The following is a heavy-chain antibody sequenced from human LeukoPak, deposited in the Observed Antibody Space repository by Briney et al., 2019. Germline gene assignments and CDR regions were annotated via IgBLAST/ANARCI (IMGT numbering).Heavy chain of an antibody. CDR3: ARQLGYCSSTSCYTEMYNWFDP. D-gene: IGHD2-2*02. V-gene: IGHV1-18*01. CDR1: GYTFTSYG. CDR2: ISAYNGNT. Sequence: GASVTVSCKASGYTFTSYGISWVRQAPGQGLEWMGWISAYNGNTNYAQKLQGRVTMTTDTSTSTAYMELRSLRSDDTAVYYCARQLGYCSSTSCYTEMYNWFDPWGQGTLVTVSS. J-gene: IGHJ5*02.